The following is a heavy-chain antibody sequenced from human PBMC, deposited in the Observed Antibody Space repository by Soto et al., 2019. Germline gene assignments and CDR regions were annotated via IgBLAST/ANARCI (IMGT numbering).Heavy chain of an antibody. CDR3: ARGKWLGEISSMDV. D-gene: IGHD3-10*01. J-gene: IGHJ6*02. CDR1: GDSLSSHD. V-gene: IGHV4-59*11. Sequence: PSETLSLTCTVSGDSLSSHDWSWIRQPPGKGLEWIGYIYYTGNTNYNPSLKSRVTIVGDTSKNQFSLKLTSVTAADTGVYYCARGKWLGEISSMDVRGPGTTVTVSS. CDR2: IYYTGNT.